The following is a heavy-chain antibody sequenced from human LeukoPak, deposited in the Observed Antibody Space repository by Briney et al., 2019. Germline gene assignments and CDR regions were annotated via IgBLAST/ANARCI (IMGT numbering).Heavy chain of an antibody. CDR3: ARHDLPSSSWYELGAFDI. D-gene: IGHD6-13*01. J-gene: IGHJ3*02. CDR2: IYYSGST. CDR1: GGSNSSSSYY. V-gene: IGHV4-39*01. Sequence: SETLSLTCTVSGGSNSSSSYYWGWIRQPPGKGLEWIGSIYYSGSTYYNPSLKSRVTISVDTSKNQFSLKLSSVTAADTAVYYCARHDLPSSSWYELGAFDIWGQGTMVTVSS.